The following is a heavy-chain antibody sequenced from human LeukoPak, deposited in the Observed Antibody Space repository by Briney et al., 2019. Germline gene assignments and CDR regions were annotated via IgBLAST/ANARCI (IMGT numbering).Heavy chain of an antibody. Sequence: SETLSLTCAVSGYSISSGYYWGWIRQPPGKGLEWIGSIYHSGSTYYNPSLKSRVTILVDTSKNQFSLKLSSVTAADTAVYYCAREDIVVVPAAIRMGNWFDPWGQGTLVTASS. CDR2: IYHSGST. CDR3: AREDIVVVPAAIRMGNWFDP. J-gene: IGHJ5*02. V-gene: IGHV4-38-2*01. CDR1: GYSISSGYY. D-gene: IGHD2-2*01.